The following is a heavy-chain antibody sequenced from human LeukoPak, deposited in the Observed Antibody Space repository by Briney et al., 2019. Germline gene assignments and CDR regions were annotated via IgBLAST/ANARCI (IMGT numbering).Heavy chain of an antibody. D-gene: IGHD3-22*01. V-gene: IGHV3-30*18. J-gene: IGHJ4*02. CDR1: GYTFTHYG. CDR3: TKSPLNYYDKNPHLVVDY. Sequence: GGSLRLSCVISGYTFTHYGFHWVRQAPGKALEWVAYISYNGNNKYEDSVKGRFTISRDNSKNTLYLQMNSLRAEDTAVYYCTKSPLNYYDKNPHLVVDYWGQGTLVTVSS. CDR2: ISYNGNNK.